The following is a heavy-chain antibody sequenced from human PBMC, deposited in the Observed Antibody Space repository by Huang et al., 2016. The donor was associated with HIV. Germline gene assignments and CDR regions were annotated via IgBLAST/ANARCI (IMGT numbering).Heavy chain of an antibody. D-gene: IGHD5-18*01. CDR3: ARGGGIQLWLLGYYYMDV. V-gene: IGHV1-18*01. J-gene: IGHJ6*03. Sequence: QVQLVQSGAEVKKPGASVKVSCKASGYTFSSFGISWVRQAPGQGLEWVGWSSVYNGNTKFAQKFQGRLTMTTDTSTSTAYRELRSLRSDDTAVYYCARGGGIQLWLLGYYYMDVWGNGTTVTVSS. CDR1: GYTFSSFG. CDR2: SSVYNGNT.